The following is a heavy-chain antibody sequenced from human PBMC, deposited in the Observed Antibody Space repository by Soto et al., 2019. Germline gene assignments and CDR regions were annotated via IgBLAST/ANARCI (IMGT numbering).Heavy chain of an antibody. CDR2: IDYRGRT. CDR3: ARVSAAGTRWFDS. D-gene: IGHD6-13*01. Sequence: QVQLQESGPGLVQPSQTLSLTCTVSGASISSGGFYWSWIRQFPGKGLEWIGYIDYRGRTFYNPSLKSRATISSDTSKRQFSLNVNSVTAADTAVFYCARVSAAGTRWFDSWGQGTLVTVSS. J-gene: IGHJ5*01. CDR1: GASISSGGFY. V-gene: IGHV4-31*03.